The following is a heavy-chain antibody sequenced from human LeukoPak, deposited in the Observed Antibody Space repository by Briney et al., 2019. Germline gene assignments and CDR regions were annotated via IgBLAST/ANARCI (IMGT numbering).Heavy chain of an antibody. Sequence: PGGSLRLSCAASGFTFTTYAMTWVRQAPGKGLEWVSAISGNGRTTYYADSVKGRFTISRDNSKNTLYLQLSSLRAEDTAVYYCVRCSGGSCYQPLDYWGQGTLVTVSS. V-gene: IGHV3-23*01. J-gene: IGHJ4*02. CDR3: VRCSGGSCYQPLDY. CDR1: GFTFTTYA. D-gene: IGHD2-15*01. CDR2: ISGNGRTT.